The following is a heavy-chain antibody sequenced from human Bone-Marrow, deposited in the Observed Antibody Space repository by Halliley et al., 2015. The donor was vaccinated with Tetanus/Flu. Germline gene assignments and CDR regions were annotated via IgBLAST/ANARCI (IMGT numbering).Heavy chain of an antibody. J-gene: IGHJ6*02. CDR2: ISAYKGNT. Sequence: QLVQSGAEVKRPGASVKVSCKTSGYSFTNYGVSWVRQAPGQGLEWMGWISAYKGNTHYGQKFQGRVVMTTETSTSTVDMELRSLRSDDTAVYYCAKDKRPISREYLYYGMDVWGQGTTVTVSS. CDR1: GYSFTNYG. CDR3: AKDKRPISREYLYYGMDV. V-gene: IGHV1-18*04. D-gene: IGHD3-3*01.